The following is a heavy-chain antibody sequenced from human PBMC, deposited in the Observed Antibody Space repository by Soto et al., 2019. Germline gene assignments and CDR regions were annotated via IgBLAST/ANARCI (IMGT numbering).Heavy chain of an antibody. D-gene: IGHD3-9*01. CDR2: IYYSGST. Sequence: SETLSLTCSVSGGSISSHSHYWGWIRQPPGKGLEWIGYIYYSGSTYYNPPLKSRVTISVDTSKNQFSLKLSSVTAADTAVYYCASTGFPHYEPGIFDPWGQGTLVTVSS. CDR1: GGSISSHSHY. CDR3: ASTGFPHYEPGIFDP. V-gene: IGHV4-31*03. J-gene: IGHJ5*02.